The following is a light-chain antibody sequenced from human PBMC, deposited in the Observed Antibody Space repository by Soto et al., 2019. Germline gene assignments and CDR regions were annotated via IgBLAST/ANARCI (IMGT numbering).Light chain of an antibody. J-gene: IGLJ3*02. Sequence: QSALTQPASVSGSPGQSITISCTGTSSDVGGYNYVSWYQQHPGKAPKLMIYDVTNRPSGVSSRFSGSKSGNTASLTISGLQAEDEADYYCSSYTTSSTWVFGGGTKLTAL. CDR3: SSYTTSSTWV. CDR1: SSDVGGYNY. CDR2: DVT. V-gene: IGLV2-14*01.